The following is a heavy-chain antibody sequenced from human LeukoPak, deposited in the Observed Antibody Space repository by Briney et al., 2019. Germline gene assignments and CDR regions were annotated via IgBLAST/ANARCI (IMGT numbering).Heavy chain of an antibody. CDR3: ARDGWEVPHHNWFDP. CDR1: GYTFTSYY. Sequence: ASVKVSCKASGYTFTSYYMHWVRQAPGQGLEWMGIINPSGGSTSYAQKFQGRVTMTRDTSTSTVYMELSSLRSEDTAVYYCARDGWEVPHHNWFDPWGQGTLVTVSS. V-gene: IGHV1-46*01. J-gene: IGHJ5*02. CDR2: INPSGGST. D-gene: IGHD1-26*01.